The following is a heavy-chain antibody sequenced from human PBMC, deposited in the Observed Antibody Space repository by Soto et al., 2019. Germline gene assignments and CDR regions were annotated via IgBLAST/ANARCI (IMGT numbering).Heavy chain of an antibody. Sequence: PEGSLRLSCVGSGFIFSNYGMHWVRQAPGKGLEWVAFISYDGSDILYADSVKVRFTISRDNSKSTLFLHMNRPTAEDTAIYFCAIVRVADSPLDHWGQGTLVTVSS. CDR1: GFIFSNYG. V-gene: IGHV3-30*02. CDR2: ISYDGSDI. J-gene: IGHJ4*02. D-gene: IGHD3-10*02. CDR3: AIVRVADSPLDH.